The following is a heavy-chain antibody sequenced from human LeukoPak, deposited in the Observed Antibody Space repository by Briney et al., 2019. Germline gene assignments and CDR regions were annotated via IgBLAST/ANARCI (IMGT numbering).Heavy chain of an antibody. CDR1: GSTFSSYA. J-gene: IGHJ4*02. D-gene: IGHD3-3*01. CDR2: ISGSGGST. Sequence: PGGSLRLSCAASGSTFSSYAMSRVRQAPGKGLEWVSAISGSGGSTYYADSVKGRFTISRDNSKNTQYLQMNSLRAEDTAVYYCAKVYVLRFLEWYFDYWGQGTLVTVSS. CDR3: AKVYVLRFLEWYFDY. V-gene: IGHV3-23*01.